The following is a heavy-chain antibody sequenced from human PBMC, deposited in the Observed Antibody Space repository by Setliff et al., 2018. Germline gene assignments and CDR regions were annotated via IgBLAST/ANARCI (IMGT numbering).Heavy chain of an antibody. D-gene: IGHD3-10*01. V-gene: IGHV4-34*01. CDR1: GGSFGGYY. J-gene: IGHJ6*03. CDR2: IHHSGYT. Sequence: SETLSLTCAVYGGSFGGYYWSWIRQPPGKGLEWIGQIHHSGYTNYNPSLKSRVTMSVDTSRNQLSLKLTSVTAADTAVYYCARHVGSRSRGYNYYYYYMDVWGKGTTVTVSS. CDR3: ARHVGSRSRGYNYYYYYMDV.